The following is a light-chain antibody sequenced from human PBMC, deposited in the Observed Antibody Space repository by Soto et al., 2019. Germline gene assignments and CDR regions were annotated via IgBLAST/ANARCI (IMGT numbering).Light chain of an antibody. Sequence: DIQMTQSPSTLSASVGDRVTITCRASQSISNWLAWYQQKPGKVPKLLIYQASSLESGVPSTFSGSGSGTEFTLTISSLQPDDFATYYCQQYITYPTFGQGTKVEVK. CDR1: QSISNW. J-gene: IGKJ1*01. CDR3: QQYITYPT. CDR2: QAS. V-gene: IGKV1-5*03.